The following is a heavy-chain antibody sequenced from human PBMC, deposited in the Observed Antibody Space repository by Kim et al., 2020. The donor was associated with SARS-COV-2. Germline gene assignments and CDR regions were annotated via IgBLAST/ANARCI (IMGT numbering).Heavy chain of an antibody. CDR2: IIPIFGTA. J-gene: IGHJ6*02. V-gene: IGHV1-69*13. D-gene: IGHD6-19*01. CDR3: ARPSQGIAVADSYYYYGMDD. Sequence: SVKVSCKASGGTFSSYAISWVRQAPGQGLEWMGGIIPIFGTANYAQKFQGRVTITADESTSTAYMELSSLRSEDKAVYYCARPSQGIAVADSYYYYGMDDWGQGTTVTVSS. CDR1: GGTFSSYA.